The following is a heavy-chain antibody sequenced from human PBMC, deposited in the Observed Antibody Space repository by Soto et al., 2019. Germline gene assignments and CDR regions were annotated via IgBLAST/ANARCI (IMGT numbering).Heavy chain of an antibody. J-gene: IGHJ4*02. D-gene: IGHD3-10*01. CDR1: GFTFSSSA. CDR2: IDVGST. CDR3: ARRALTHAFVDY. V-gene: IGHV1-58*01. Sequence: SVKVSCKTSGFTFSSSAVHWVRQARGHRLQWIGWIDVGSTYYADSVKGRFTISRDISKNTVYLQMNSLRAEDTAVYFCARRALTHAFVDYWGQGTLVTVSS.